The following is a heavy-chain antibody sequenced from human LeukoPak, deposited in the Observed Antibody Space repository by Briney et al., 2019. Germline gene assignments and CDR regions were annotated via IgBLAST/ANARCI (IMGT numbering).Heavy chain of an antibody. V-gene: IGHV3-48*01. D-gene: IGHD3-22*01. Sequence: GGSLRLSCAASGFTFSSYSMNWVRQAPGKGLEWVSYISSSSSTIYYAGSVKGRFTISRDNAKNSLYLQMNSLRAEDTAVYYCARDSLTMIVGRQKRGLDYWGQGTLVTVSS. J-gene: IGHJ4*02. CDR2: ISSSSSTI. CDR3: ARDSLTMIVGRQKRGLDY. CDR1: GFTFSSYS.